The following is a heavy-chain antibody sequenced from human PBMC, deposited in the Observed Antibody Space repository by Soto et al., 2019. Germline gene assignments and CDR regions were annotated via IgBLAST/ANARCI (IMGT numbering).Heavy chain of an antibody. Sequence: SETLSLTCAVYGGSISSNKWWSWVRQPPGKGLEWIGEIYYSGSTNYNPSLKSRVTISVDTSKNQFSLKLSSVTAADTAVYYCAREGAKDPYYGMDVWGQGTTVTVSS. CDR3: AREGAKDPYYGMDV. V-gene: IGHV4-4*02. J-gene: IGHJ6*02. CDR1: GGSISSNKW. CDR2: IYYSGST.